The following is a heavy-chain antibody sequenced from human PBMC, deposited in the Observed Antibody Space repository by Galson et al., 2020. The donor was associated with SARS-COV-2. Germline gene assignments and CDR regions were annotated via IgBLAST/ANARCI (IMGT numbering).Heavy chain of an antibody. CDR2: FDPEDGET. Sequence: GESLKISCKVSGYTLTELSMHWVRQAPGKGLEWMGGFDPEDGETIYAQKFQGRVTITEDTSTDTAYMELSSLRSEDTAVYYCATSWAITFGGVLYWGQGTLVTVSS. CDR3: ATSWAITFGGVLY. J-gene: IGHJ4*02. D-gene: IGHD3-16*01. V-gene: IGHV1-24*01. CDR1: GYTLTELS.